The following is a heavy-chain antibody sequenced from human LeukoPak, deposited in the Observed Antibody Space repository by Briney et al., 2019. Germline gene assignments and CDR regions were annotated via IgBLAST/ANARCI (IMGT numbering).Heavy chain of an antibody. J-gene: IGHJ6*03. CDR3: ARAAVVVPAAKAGWYYYYYMDV. Sequence: AGGSLRLSCAASGFTFSSYWMSWVRQAPGEGLEWVANIKQDGSEKYYVDSVKGRFTISRDNAKNSLYLQMNSLRAEDTAVYYCARAAVVVPAAKAGWYYYYYMDVWGKGTTVTVSS. CDR1: GFTFSSYW. D-gene: IGHD2-2*01. CDR2: IKQDGSEK. V-gene: IGHV3-7*01.